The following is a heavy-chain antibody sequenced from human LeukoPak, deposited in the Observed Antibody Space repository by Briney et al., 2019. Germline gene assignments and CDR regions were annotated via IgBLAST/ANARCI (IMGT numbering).Heavy chain of an antibody. CDR3: ARDHGYSYG. D-gene: IGHD5-18*01. CDR2: IYYSGST. J-gene: IGHJ4*02. CDR1: GGSISSSSYY. Sequence: SETLSLTCTVSGGSISSSSYYWGWIRQPPGKGLEWIGSIYYSGSTYYNPSLRSRVTISVDTSKNQFSLKLSSVTAADTAVYYCARDHGYSYGWGQGTLVTVSS. V-gene: IGHV4-39*07.